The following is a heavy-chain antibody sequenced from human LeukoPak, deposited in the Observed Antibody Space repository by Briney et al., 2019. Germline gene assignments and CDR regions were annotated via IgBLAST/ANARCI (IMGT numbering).Heavy chain of an antibody. Sequence: ASVKVSCKASGYTFTSYDINWVRQATGQGLEWMGWMNPNSGNTGYAQKFQGRVTITADKSTSTAYMELRSLRSDDTAVYYCARDSREDSSGYYFPYYFDYWGQGTLVTVSS. J-gene: IGHJ4*02. V-gene: IGHV1-8*01. CDR3: ARDSREDSSGYYFPYYFDY. CDR1: GYTFTSYD. D-gene: IGHD3-22*01. CDR2: MNPNSGNT.